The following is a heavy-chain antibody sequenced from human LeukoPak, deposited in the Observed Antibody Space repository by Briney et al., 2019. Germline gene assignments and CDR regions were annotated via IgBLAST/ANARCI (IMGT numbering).Heavy chain of an antibody. CDR1: GGSISSYY. CDR3: AKEGYTSSMSRRYYYFDY. D-gene: IGHD6-13*01. J-gene: IGHJ4*02. CDR2: INTSGST. V-gene: IGHV4-4*08. Sequence: SETLSLTCTVSGGSISSYYWSWIRQPPGKRLEWIGRINTSGSTNYNPSLKSRVTISVDTSKNQLSLKLSSVTAADTAVCFCAKEGYTSSMSRRYYYFDYWGQGTLVTVSS.